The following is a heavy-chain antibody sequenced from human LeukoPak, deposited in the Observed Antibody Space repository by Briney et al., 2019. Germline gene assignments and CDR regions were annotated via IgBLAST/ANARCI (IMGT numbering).Heavy chain of an antibody. Sequence: GGSLRLSCAASGFTFSHYSMNWVRQAPGKGLEWVSTVSSDSTHINYGESVRGRFTISRDEAKNALYLQMNSLRAEDTAVYYGAISLGELLDHWGQGTLVTVSS. J-gene: IGHJ4*02. CDR1: GFTFSHYS. D-gene: IGHD3-10*01. V-gene: IGHV3-21*01. CDR2: VSSDSTHI. CDR3: AISLGELLDH.